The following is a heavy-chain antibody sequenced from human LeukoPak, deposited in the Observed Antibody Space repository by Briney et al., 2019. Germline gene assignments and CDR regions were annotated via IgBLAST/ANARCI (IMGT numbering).Heavy chain of an antibody. CDR2: IRQDGGEK. D-gene: IGHD6-13*01. V-gene: IGHV3-7*01. J-gene: IGHJ4*01. CDR1: GFTFTDYW. Sequence: GGSLRLSCAVSGFTFTDYWMNWVRQAPGKGLEWVASIRQDGGEKYYVDSVKGRFTISRDNTKNSLYLQMSSLRAEDTAVYYCARDGTAAGLYFDLWGQGTLVTVSS. CDR3: ARDGTAAGLYFDL.